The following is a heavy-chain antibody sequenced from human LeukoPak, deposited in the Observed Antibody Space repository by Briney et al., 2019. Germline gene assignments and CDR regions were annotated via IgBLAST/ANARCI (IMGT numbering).Heavy chain of an antibody. V-gene: IGHV4-34*01. CDR1: GFTFSNYW. J-gene: IGHJ4*02. CDR3: ARGARGYSYGYRFDY. D-gene: IGHD5-18*01. CDR2: INHSGST. Sequence: GSLRLSCVASGFTFSNYWMSWVRQPPGKGLEWIGEINHSGSTNYNPSLKSRVTISVDTSKNQFSLKLSSVTAADTAVYYCARGARGYSYGYRFDYWGQGTLVTVSS.